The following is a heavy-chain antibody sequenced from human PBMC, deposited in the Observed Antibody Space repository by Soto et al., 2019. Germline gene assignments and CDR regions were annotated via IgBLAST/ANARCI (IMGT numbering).Heavy chain of an antibody. D-gene: IGHD3-10*01. J-gene: IGHJ6*02. V-gene: IGHV4-34*01. CDR2: INHSGST. Sequence: PSETLSLTCAVYGGSFSCYYWSWIRQPPGKGLEWIGEINHSGSTNYNPSLKSRVTISVDTSKNQFSLKLSSVTAADTAVYYCARXMVRGVNPSYYYYGMDVWGQGTTVTVSS. CDR3: ARXMVRGVNPSYYYYGMDV. CDR1: GGSFSCYY.